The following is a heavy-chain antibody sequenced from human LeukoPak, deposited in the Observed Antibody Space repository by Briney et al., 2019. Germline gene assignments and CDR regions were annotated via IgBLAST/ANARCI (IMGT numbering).Heavy chain of an antibody. Sequence: GGSLRLSCAAFGFTFSSYWMSWVRQAPGKGLEWVANIKQDGSEKYYVDSVKGRFTISRDNAKNSLYLQMNSLRAADTAVSFCARDRMVRGVIKGVCDYWGQGTLVTVSS. J-gene: IGHJ4*02. V-gene: IGHV3-7*01. D-gene: IGHD3-10*01. CDR1: GFTFSSYW. CDR2: IKQDGSEK. CDR3: ARDRMVRGVIKGVCDY.